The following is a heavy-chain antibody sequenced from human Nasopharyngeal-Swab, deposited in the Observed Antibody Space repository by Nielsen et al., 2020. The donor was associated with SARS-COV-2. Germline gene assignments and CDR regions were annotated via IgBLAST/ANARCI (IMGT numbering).Heavy chain of an antibody. CDR1: GFTFSSYA. Sequence: GESLKISCAASGFTFSSYAMSWVRQAPGRGLEWVSGISGNGVNTYYADSVKGRFTISRDNSENTLYLQMNSLRAEDTAVYYCAKDQYYGSGSYPHDAFDIWGQGTLVTVSS. J-gene: IGHJ3*02. CDR2: ISGNGVNT. CDR3: AKDQYYGSGSYPHDAFDI. V-gene: IGHV3-23*01. D-gene: IGHD3-10*01.